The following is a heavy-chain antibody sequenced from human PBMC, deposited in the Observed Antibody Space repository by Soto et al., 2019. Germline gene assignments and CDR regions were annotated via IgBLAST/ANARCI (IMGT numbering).Heavy chain of an antibody. CDR3: AKAGSHNSDS. CDR1: GFTFSHYA. J-gene: IGHJ4*02. V-gene: IGHV3-30*18. Sequence: QVQLVESGGGVVQPGRSLRLSCAASGFTFSHYAMHWVRQAPGKGLEWVALMSYDGSNEYYADSVKGRFTISRDNSKNTLYLQMNSLRAEDTAVSYCAKAGSHNSDSWGQGTLVTVSS. D-gene: IGHD1-26*01. CDR2: MSYDGSNE.